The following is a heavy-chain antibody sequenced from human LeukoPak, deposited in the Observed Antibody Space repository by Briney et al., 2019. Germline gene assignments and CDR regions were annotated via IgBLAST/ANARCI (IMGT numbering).Heavy chain of an antibody. D-gene: IGHD6-13*01. J-gene: IGHJ4*02. Sequence: GGSLRLSCAASGFTFSSYGLNWVRQAPGKGLEWVSYISSGGGTTYYADSVKGRFTIPRDNAKNSLYLQMNSLRDEDTAVYYCARDRSSSAAPSLTYWGQGTLVTVSS. V-gene: IGHV3-48*02. CDR1: GFTFSSYG. CDR2: ISSGGGTT. CDR3: ARDRSSSAAPSLTY.